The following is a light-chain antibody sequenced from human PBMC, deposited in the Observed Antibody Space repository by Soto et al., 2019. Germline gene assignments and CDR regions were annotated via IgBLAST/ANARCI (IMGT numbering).Light chain of an antibody. V-gene: IGLV2-8*01. CDR3: SSYGGYDNLI. CDR2: EVT. Sequence: QSALTQPPSASGSPGQSVTISCSGTSNDLGGFNYVSWCQQHPGKAPKLIIYEVTERPSGVPDRFSGSKSGNTASLTVSGLQAEDEADYYCSSYGGYDNLIFGGGTKVTVL. CDR1: SNDLGGFNY. J-gene: IGLJ2*01.